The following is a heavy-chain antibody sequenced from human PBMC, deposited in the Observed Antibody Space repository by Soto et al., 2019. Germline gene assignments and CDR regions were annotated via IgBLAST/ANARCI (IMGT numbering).Heavy chain of an antibody. J-gene: IGHJ6*02. CDR2: ITWNGANT. Sequence: PWGSLRASCAASGFRFYEYNMHWFRQSPGKGLEWLSLITWNGANTYYADSVKGRFTISRDGTTKSVSLQMTSLKREDTGLYYCARETLSYGSALDVWGQGTTVTVSS. V-gene: IGHV3-43*01. CDR1: GFRFYEYN. D-gene: IGHD3-16*01. CDR3: ARETLSYGSALDV.